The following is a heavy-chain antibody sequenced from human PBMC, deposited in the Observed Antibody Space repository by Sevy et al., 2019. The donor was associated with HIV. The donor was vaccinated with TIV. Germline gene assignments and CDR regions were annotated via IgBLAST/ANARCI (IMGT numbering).Heavy chain of an antibody. V-gene: IGHV3-30*04. Sequence: GGSLRLSCTASAFTFRTSAMHWVRQAPGKGLEWITVISHDGNHKVYADSVKGRFTISRDNSKNMLYLEMSSLRPEDTAIYSCARGGFCNSTNCYTTPFDYWGRGTRVIVSS. CDR3: ARGGFCNSTNCYTTPFDY. CDR1: AFTFRTSA. D-gene: IGHD2-2*01. CDR2: ISHDGNHK. J-gene: IGHJ4*02.